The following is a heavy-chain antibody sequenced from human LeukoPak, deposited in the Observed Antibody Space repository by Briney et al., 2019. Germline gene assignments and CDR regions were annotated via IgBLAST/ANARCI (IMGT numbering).Heavy chain of an antibody. J-gene: IGHJ4*02. V-gene: IGHV1-18*01. Sequence: ASVKVSCKASGYTFTSYGISWVRQAPGQGLEWMGWISAYNGNTNYAQKLQGRVTMTTDTSTSTAYMELRSLRSDDTAVYYCARSYSGSFLSYYFDYWGQGTLVTVSS. D-gene: IGHD1-26*01. CDR2: ISAYNGNT. CDR3: ARSYSGSFLSYYFDY. CDR1: GYTFTSYG.